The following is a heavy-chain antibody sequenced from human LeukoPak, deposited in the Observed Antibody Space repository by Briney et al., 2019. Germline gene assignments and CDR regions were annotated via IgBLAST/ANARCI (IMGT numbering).Heavy chain of an antibody. CDR1: GYSFTSYW. CDR3: ARQYSGSPWTNWFDP. CDR2: IYPGNTNT. V-gene: IGHV5-51*01. Sequence: GESLKISCKGSGYSFTSYWIGWVRQMAGKRLEWMGIIYPGNTNTRYSPSFQGQITISADKSISTAYLQWSSLKASDTAMYYCARQYSGSPWTNWFDPWGQGTLVTVSS. D-gene: IGHD1-26*01. J-gene: IGHJ5*02.